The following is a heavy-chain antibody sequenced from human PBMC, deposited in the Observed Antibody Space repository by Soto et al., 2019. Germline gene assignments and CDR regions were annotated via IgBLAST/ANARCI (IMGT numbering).Heavy chain of an antibody. Sequence: EVQLVESGGGLVQPGGSLRLSCAASGFTVSSNYMSWVRQDPGKGLEWVSVIYSGGSTYYADSVKGRFTISRHNSKNTLYLQMNSLTAEGTAVYYCARGRDCGGDCPNWFDPWGQGTLVTVSS. CDR2: IYSGGST. J-gene: IGHJ5*02. CDR3: ARGRDCGGDCPNWFDP. CDR1: GFTVSSNY. D-gene: IGHD2-21*02. V-gene: IGHV3-53*04.